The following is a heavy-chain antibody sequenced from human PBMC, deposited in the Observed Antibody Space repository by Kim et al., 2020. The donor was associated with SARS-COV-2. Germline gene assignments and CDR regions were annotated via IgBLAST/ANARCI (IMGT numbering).Heavy chain of an antibody. V-gene: IGHV1-8*01. CDR3: ARGSKYSYGPRAPLLGY. D-gene: IGHD5-18*01. Sequence: ASVKVSCKASGYTFTSYDINWVRQATGQGLEWMGWMNPNSGNTGYAQKFQGRVTMTRNTSISTAYMELSSLRSEDTAVYYCARGSKYSYGPRAPLLGYWGQGTLVTVSS. CDR1: GYTFTSYD. CDR2: MNPNSGNT. J-gene: IGHJ4*02.